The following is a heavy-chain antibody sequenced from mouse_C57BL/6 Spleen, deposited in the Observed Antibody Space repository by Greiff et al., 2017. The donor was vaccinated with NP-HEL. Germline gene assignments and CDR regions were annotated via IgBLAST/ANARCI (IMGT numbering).Heavy chain of an antibody. CDR1: GYTFTSYW. Sequence: QVQLKQPGAELVKPGASVKLSCKASGYTFTSYWMHWVKQRPGQGLEWIGMIHPNSGSTNYNEKFKSKATLTVDKSSSTAYMQLSGLTSENSAVYYCARRYGSSLWYFDVWGTGTTVTVSS. J-gene: IGHJ1*03. V-gene: IGHV1-64*01. D-gene: IGHD1-1*01. CDR3: ARRYGSSLWYFDV. CDR2: IHPNSGST.